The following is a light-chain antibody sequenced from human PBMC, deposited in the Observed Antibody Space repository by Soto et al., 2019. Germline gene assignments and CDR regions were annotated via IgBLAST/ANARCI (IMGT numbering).Light chain of an antibody. J-gene: IGLJ3*02. CDR3: QSYDSSNWV. V-gene: IGLV6-57*04. Sequence: NFMLTQPHSVSESPGKTVTISCTRSSGSIASNYVQWYHQRPGSAPTIVMYEDNQRPSGVPDRFSGSIDRSSNSASLTISGLKTDDEGDFYCQSYDSSNWVFGGGTKVTVL. CDR2: EDN. CDR1: SGSIASNY.